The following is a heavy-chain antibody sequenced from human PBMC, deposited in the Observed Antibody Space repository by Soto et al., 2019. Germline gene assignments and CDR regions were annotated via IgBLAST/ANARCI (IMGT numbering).Heavy chain of an antibody. J-gene: IGHJ4*02. V-gene: IGHV1-69*13. Sequence: GASVKVSCKASGGTFSSHAISWVRQAPGQGLEWMGGIIPIFGTANYAQKFQGRVTITADESTSTAYMELSSLRSEDTAVYYCARTGDSSGYYYFYYFDYWGQGTLVTVSS. CDR2: IIPIFGTA. CDR3: ARTGDSSGYYYFYYFDY. D-gene: IGHD3-22*01. CDR1: GGTFSSHA.